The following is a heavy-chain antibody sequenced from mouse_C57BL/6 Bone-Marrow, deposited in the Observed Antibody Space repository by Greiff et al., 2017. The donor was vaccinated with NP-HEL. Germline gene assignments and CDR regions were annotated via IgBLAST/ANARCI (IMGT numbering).Heavy chain of an antibody. D-gene: IGHD3-2*02. CDR2: ISNLAYSI. CDR1: GFTFSDYG. J-gene: IGHJ2*01. CDR3: ARSEDSSGHGYYFDY. V-gene: IGHV5-15*04. Sequence: EVMLVESGGGLVQPGGSLKLSCAASGFTFSDYGMAWVRQAPRKGPEWVAFISNLAYSIYYADTVTGRFTISRENAKNTLYLEMSSLRSEDTAMYYCARSEDSSGHGYYFDYWGQGTTLTVSS.